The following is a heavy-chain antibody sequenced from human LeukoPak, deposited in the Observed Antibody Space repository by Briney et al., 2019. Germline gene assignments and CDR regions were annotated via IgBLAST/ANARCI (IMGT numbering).Heavy chain of an antibody. V-gene: IGHV4-34*01. D-gene: IGHD6-19*01. CDR3: ARHLGQWLVQGFDY. CDR2: INHSGST. J-gene: IGHJ4*02. Sequence: SETLSLTCAVYGGSFSGYYWSWIRQPPGKGLEWIGEINHSGSTYYNPSLKSRVIISIDTSKNQFSLNLSSVTAADTAVYYCARHLGQWLVQGFDYWGQGTLVTVSS. CDR1: GGSFSGYY.